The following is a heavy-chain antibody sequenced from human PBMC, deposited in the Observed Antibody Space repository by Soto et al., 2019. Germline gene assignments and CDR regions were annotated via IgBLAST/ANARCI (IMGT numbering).Heavy chain of an antibody. CDR3: ARDRDTYGLNFFDY. J-gene: IGHJ4*02. Sequence: PGGSLRLSCSASGFTFSTYWMHWVRQAPGKGLVWVSRINTDGSTTTYADSVKGRFTISRDNAKNTLYLQMNRLRAEDTAVYYCARDRDTYGLNFFDYWGQGTLVTVSS. D-gene: IGHD5-18*01. CDR1: GFTFSTYW. V-gene: IGHV3-74*01. CDR2: INTDGSTT.